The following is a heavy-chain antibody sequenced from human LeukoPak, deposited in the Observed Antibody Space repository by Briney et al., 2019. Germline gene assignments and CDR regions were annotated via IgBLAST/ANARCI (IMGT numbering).Heavy chain of an antibody. CDR3: AGAADCSGGSCYYYYMDV. D-gene: IGHD2-15*01. Sequence: GGSLRLSCAASGFTFSSYEMNWVRQAPGKGLEWVSYISSSGSTIYYADSVKGRFTISRDNAKNPLYLQMNSLRAEDTAVYYCAGAADCSGGSCYYYYMDVWGKGTTVTVSS. V-gene: IGHV3-48*03. CDR1: GFTFSSYE. J-gene: IGHJ6*03. CDR2: ISSSGSTI.